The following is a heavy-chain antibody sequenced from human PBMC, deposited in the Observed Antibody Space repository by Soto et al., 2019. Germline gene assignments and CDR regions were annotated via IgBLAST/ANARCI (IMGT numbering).Heavy chain of an antibody. V-gene: IGHV1-3*01. J-gene: IGHJ4*02. CDR2: INAGNGNT. CDR3: ARAPGGPSFDY. D-gene: IGHD3-10*01. Sequence: QVQLVQSGAEVKKPGASVKVSCKASGYTFTSYAMHWVRQAPGQRLEWMGWINAGNGNTNYSQKFQGRVTITTDTSASTAYMELSSLRSEDTAVYYCARAPGGPSFDYWGQGTLVTVSS. CDR1: GYTFTSYA.